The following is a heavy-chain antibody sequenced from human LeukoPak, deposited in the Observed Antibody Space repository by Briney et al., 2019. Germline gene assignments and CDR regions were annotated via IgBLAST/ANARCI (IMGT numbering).Heavy chain of an antibody. V-gene: IGHV3-23*01. CDR3: AKTNGYYEL. J-gene: IGHJ4*02. Sequence: GGSLRLSCAASGFTFSSNGMSWVRKAPGKGLEWVSSISGSGDKTYYADSVKGRFTISRDNSKSTMYLQMNSLRAEDTAVYHCAKTNGYYELWGQGTLVIVSS. CDR1: GFTFSSNG. CDR2: ISGSGDKT. D-gene: IGHD3-3*01.